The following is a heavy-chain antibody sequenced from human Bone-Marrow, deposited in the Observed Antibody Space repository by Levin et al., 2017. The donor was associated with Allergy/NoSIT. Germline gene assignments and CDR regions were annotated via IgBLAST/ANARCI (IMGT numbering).Heavy chain of an antibody. Sequence: GESLKISCTASKFSFSSYSMNWVRQPPGKGLEWVSSIGSRSDYMYYADSVKGRFTISRDNAKNSVDLQMNNLRAEDTGVYYCATLGSYWGQGTLVTVSS. J-gene: IGHJ4*02. V-gene: IGHV3-21*01. D-gene: IGHD7-27*01. CDR1: KFSFSSYS. CDR3: ATLGSY. CDR2: IGSRSDYM.